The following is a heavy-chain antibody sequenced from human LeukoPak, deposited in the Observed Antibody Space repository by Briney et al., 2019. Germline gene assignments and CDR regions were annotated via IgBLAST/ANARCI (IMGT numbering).Heavy chain of an antibody. CDR1: GFTFSRYE. Sequence: GGSLRLSCAASGFTFSRYEINWVRQAPGKGLEWVSYISRSGDTIYFADSVKGRFTISRDNAKNSLYLQMSSLRAEDTAVHYCARDYASDYWGQGTLVTVPS. J-gene: IGHJ4*02. CDR2: ISRSGDTI. V-gene: IGHV3-48*03. D-gene: IGHD3-10*01. CDR3: ARDYASDY.